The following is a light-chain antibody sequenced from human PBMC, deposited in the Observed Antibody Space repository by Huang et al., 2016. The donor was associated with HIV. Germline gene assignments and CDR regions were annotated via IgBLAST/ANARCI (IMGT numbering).Light chain of an antibody. V-gene: IGKV3-15*01. CDR1: QSVSSI. J-gene: IGKJ3*01. CDR2: GAS. CDR3: QQYNNWPFT. Sequence: EIVMTQSPATLSVSPGERATLSCRASQSVSSILAWYQRKPGQAPRLLIYGASTRATGIPARFSCSGSGTEFTLTISSLQSEDFAIYYCQQYNNWPFTFGPGTKVDIK.